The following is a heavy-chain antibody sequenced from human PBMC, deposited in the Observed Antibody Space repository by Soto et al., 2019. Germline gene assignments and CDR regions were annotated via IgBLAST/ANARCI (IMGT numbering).Heavy chain of an antibody. CDR3: AGGYSYGYGSWDYYYGMDV. J-gene: IGHJ6*02. V-gene: IGHV3-11*06. CDR2: ISSSSSYT. CDR1: GFTFSDYY. D-gene: IGHD5-18*01. Sequence: GGSLILSCAASGFTFSDYYMSWIRQAPGKGLEWVSYISSSSSYTNYADSVKGRFTISRDNAKNSLYLQMNSLRAEDTAVYYCAGGYSYGYGSWDYYYGMDVWGQGTTVTVSS.